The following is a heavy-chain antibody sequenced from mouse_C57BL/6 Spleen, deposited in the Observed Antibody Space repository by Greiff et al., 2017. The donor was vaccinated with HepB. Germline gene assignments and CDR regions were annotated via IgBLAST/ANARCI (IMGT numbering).Heavy chain of an antibody. V-gene: IGHV1-64*01. CDR2: IHPNSGST. CDR3: ARGFITTVVAYYYAMDY. CDR1: GYTFTSYW. D-gene: IGHD1-1*01. J-gene: IGHJ4*01. Sequence: VQLQESGAELVKPGASVKLSCKASGYTFTSYWMHWVKQRPGQGLEWIGMIHPNSGSTNYNEKFKSKATLTVDKSSSTAYMQLSSLTSEDSAVYYCARGFITTVVAYYYAMDYWGQGTSVTVSS.